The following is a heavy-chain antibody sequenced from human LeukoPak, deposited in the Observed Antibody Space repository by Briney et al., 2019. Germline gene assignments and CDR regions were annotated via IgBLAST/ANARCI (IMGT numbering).Heavy chain of an antibody. J-gene: IGHJ5*02. Sequence: ASVKVSCKASGYTFTSYYMHWVRQAPGQGLEWMGWINPNSGGTNYAQKFQGRVTMTRDTSISTAYMELSRLRSDDTAVYYCARDRVRGVNWFDPWGQGTLVTVSS. D-gene: IGHD3-10*01. CDR3: ARDRVRGVNWFDP. CDR2: INPNSGGT. CDR1: GYTFTSYY. V-gene: IGHV1-2*02.